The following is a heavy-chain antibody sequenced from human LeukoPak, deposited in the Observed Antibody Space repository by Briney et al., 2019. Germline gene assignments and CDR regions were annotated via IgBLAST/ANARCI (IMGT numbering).Heavy chain of an antibody. V-gene: IGHV1-8*01. D-gene: IGHD4-17*01. CDR1: GYTFTSYD. J-gene: IGHJ4*02. CDR3: ARGLDYGDYADY. Sequence: ASVKVFCKASGYTFTSYDINWVRQATGQGLEWMGWMNPNSGNTGYAQKFQGRVTMTRNTSISTAYMELSSLRSEDTAVYYCARGLDYGDYADYWGQGTLVTVSS. CDR2: MNPNSGNT.